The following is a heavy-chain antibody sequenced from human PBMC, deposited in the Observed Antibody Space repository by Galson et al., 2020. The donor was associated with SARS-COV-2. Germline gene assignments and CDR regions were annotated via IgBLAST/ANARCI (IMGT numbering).Heavy chain of an antibody. J-gene: IGHJ4*02. CDR3: TDTDIRGDWDY. V-gene: IGHV3-15*01. CDR1: GFIFTNAW. Sequence: GESLKISCGASGFIFTNAWMNWVRQAPGKGLEWVGRIRAEAAGGTGDYAASVKGRFTISRDDTRNMVYLQMNDLKVDDTAVYYCTDTDIRGDWDYWGQGTLVTVSS. CDR2: IRAEAAGGTG. D-gene: IGHD5-18*01.